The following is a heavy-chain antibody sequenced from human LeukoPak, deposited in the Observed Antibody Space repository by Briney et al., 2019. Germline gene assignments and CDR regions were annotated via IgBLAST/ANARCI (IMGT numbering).Heavy chain of an antibody. CDR2: ISGSAHKI. Sequence: PGGSLRLSCVASGITFSNYAVSWVRQAPEKGLDWVSVISGSAHKIRYADSVKGRFTTSRDNAKNTLYLQMNSLTAEDTAVYYCVRDNGGEFLWGQGTLVTVSS. CDR1: GITFSNYA. D-gene: IGHD7-27*01. CDR3: VRDNGGEFL. V-gene: IGHV3-23*01. J-gene: IGHJ4*02.